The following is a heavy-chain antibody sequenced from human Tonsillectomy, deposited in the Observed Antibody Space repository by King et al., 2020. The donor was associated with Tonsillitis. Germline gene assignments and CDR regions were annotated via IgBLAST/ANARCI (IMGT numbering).Heavy chain of an antibody. CDR1: GYTFTDYY. CDR3: ARDQATVDYYDSSGYSSFDY. Sequence: QLVQSWAEVKKPGASVKVSCKASGYTFTDYYMHWVRQAPGQGLEWMGWINPNSGGAKHAQKLQGRVTVTRATSISTAYMELSRLRSDDTAVYYCARDQATVDYYDSSGYSSFDYWGQGTLVTVSS. V-gene: IGHV1-2*02. D-gene: IGHD3-22*01. J-gene: IGHJ4*02. CDR2: INPNSGGA.